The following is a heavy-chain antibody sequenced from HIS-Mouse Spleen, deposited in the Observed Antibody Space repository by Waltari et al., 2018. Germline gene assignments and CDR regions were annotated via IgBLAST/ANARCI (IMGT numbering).Heavy chain of an antibody. CDR3: AKDRQQLGFDY. CDR1: CFTLCSSA. CDR2: ISYDGSNK. Sequence: GVPGTGVVASGRMKILACAVFCFTLCSSALTLVRQAPGKGLEWVAVISYDGSNKYYADSVKGRFTISRDNSKNTLYLQMNSLRAEDTAVYYCAKDRQQLGFDYWGQGTLVTVSS. V-gene: IGHV3-30*18. D-gene: IGHD6-13*01. J-gene: IGHJ4*02.